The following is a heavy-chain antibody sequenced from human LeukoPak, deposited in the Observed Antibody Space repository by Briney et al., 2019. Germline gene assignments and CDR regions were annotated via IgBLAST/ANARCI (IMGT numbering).Heavy chain of an antibody. CDR1: GYTFSSYY. CDR3: ARGGAPPLTTTVTTFDY. D-gene: IGHD4-17*01. V-gene: IGHV1-2*02. J-gene: IGHJ4*02. CDR2: INPNSGGT. Sequence: GASVKVSCKASGYTFSSYYMHWVRQAPGQGLEWMGWINPNSGGTNYAQKFQGRVTMTRDTSISTAYMELSRLRSDDTAVYYCARGGAPPLTTTVTTFDYWGQGTLVTVSS.